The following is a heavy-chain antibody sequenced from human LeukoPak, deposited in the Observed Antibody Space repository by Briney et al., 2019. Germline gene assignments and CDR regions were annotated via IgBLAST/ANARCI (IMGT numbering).Heavy chain of an antibody. CDR1: GFTFSSYS. V-gene: IGHV3-21*01. D-gene: IGHD3-10*01. CDR2: ISSSSSYI. CDR3: ARASGSGSYLDAFDI. J-gene: IGHJ3*02. Sequence: GGSLRLSCAAPGFTFSSYSMNWVRQAPGKGLEWVSSISSSSSYIYYADSVKGRFTISRDNAKNSLYLQMNSLRAEDTAVYYCARASGSGSYLDAFDIWGQGTMVTVSS.